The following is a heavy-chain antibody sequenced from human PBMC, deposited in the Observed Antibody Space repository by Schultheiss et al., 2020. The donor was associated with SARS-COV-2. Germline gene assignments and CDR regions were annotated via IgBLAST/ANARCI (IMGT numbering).Heavy chain of an antibody. CDR1: GGTFSSYA. V-gene: IGHV1-69*06. Sequence: SVKVSCKASGGTFSSYAISWVRQAPGQGLEWMGGIIPIFGTANYAQKFQGRVTITADKSTSTAYMELNRLRSDDTAVYYCARGWSYPNDHHGMDVWGQGTTVTVSS. J-gene: IGHJ6*02. D-gene: IGHD3-10*01. CDR2: IIPIFGTA. CDR3: ARGWSYPNDHHGMDV.